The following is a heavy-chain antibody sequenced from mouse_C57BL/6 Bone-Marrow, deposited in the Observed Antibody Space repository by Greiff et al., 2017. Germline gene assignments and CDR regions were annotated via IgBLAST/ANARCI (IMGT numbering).Heavy chain of an antibody. D-gene: IGHD1-1*01. CDR1: GYTFTDHT. V-gene: IGHV1-78*01. J-gene: IGHJ3*01. Sequence: QVQLQQSDAELAKPGASVKISCKVSGYTFTDHTIHWMKQRPEQGLEWIGYIYPRDGSTKYNEKFKGKATLTADKSSSTAYMQLNSLTSEDSAVYFCAINSDGSRSWFAYWGQGTLVTVSA. CDR3: AINSDGSRSWFAY. CDR2: IYPRDGST.